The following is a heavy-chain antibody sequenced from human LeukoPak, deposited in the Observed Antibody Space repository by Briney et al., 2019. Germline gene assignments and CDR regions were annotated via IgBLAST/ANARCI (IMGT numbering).Heavy chain of an antibody. V-gene: IGHV3-74*01. J-gene: IGHJ6*02. CDR1: GFIFSSYW. CDR3: ARDRYFGMDV. CDR2: INNDGSST. Sequence: GGSLRLSCAASGFIFSSYWMHWVRHAPGKGLVWVSRINNDGSSTNYADSVKGRFTISRDNAKNTLYLQMNSLRAEDTAVYYCARDRYFGMDVWGQGTTVTVSS.